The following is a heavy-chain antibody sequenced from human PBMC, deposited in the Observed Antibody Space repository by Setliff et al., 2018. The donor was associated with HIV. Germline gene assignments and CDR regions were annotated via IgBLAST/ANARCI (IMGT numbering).Heavy chain of an antibody. V-gene: IGHV4-61*09. CDR3: ARDPHLAVFDY. Sequence: SETLSLTCNVSGTSISSGTDYWSWIRQPAGEGLEWIGHILSSGRTNYNPSLKSRLTISMDTSKNQFSLKLKSVTAADTAVYFCARDPHLAVFDYWGLGTLVTVSS. CDR1: GTSISSGTDY. CDR2: ILSSGRT. J-gene: IGHJ4*02.